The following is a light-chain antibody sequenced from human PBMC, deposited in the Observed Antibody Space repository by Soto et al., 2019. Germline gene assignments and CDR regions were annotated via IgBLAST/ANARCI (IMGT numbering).Light chain of an antibody. J-gene: IGKJ1*01. Sequence: DILMPPSPLSLPVTLGQPASITCRSSPSLVYSDGNTYVHWVQQMPGHSPRRLISKVYSRDSGVPGRFSGSGSGTDFTLKISRVEAEDGGVYYCMHGSHWPWTFGQGTKVE. CDR1: PSLVYSDGNTY. CDR2: KVY. CDR3: MHGSHWPWT. V-gene: IGKV2-30*01.